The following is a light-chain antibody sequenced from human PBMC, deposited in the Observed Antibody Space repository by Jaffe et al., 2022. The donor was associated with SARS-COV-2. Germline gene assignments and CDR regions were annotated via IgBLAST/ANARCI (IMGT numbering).Light chain of an antibody. CDR1: NIGTKN. CDR3: QVWDSNIWV. Sequence: SYELTQPLSVSVALGQTARIPCGGNNIGTKNVHWYQQKPGQAPVLVIYRDINRPSGIPGRFSGSNSGITATLTISRAQAGDEADYYCQVWDSNIWVFGGGTKLTV. V-gene: IGLV3-9*01. CDR2: RDI. J-gene: IGLJ3*02.